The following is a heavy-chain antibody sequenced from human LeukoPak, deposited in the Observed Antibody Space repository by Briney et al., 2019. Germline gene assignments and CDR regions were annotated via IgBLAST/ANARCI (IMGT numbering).Heavy chain of an antibody. CDR2: ISSDSATT. J-gene: IGHJ1*01. CDR3: AGSTLWSGISQY. CDR1: GFTFSSYS. V-gene: IGHV3-48*01. D-gene: IGHD3-3*01. Sequence: GGSLRLSCAASGFTFSSYSMTWVRQAPGEGLEWVSYISSDSATTYYADSVKGRFIISRDNAKNSLFLQINSLRAEDTAVYYCAGSTLWSGISQYWGQGTLVTVSS.